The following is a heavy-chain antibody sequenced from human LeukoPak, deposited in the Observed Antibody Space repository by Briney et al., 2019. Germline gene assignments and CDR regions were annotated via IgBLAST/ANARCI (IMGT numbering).Heavy chain of an antibody. D-gene: IGHD2-15*01. Sequence: GGSLRLSCAASGFTFSNYGMHWVRQAPGKGLEWVAVISYDESDKYYADSVKGRFTISRDNSKNTLYLQMNSLRPEDTAVYYCAKGVVAANNAAYYGMDVWGQGTTVTVSS. CDR3: AKGVVAANNAAYYGMDV. V-gene: IGHV3-30*18. J-gene: IGHJ6*02. CDR1: GFTFSNYG. CDR2: ISYDESDK.